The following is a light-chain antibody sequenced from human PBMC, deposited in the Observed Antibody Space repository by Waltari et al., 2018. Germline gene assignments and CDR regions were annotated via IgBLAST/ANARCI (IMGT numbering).Light chain of an antibody. CDR3: QTWATGIRV. V-gene: IGLV4-69*01. Sequence: QLVLTQSPSASASLGASVTLTCTLSSGHSNYALAWHQQHPEKGPRFLMRLNSDGSHTKGDGIPDRFSGSSSGAERYLTISSLQSEDEADYYCQTWATGIRVFGGGTKLTVL. CDR1: SGHSNYA. J-gene: IGLJ3*02. CDR2: LNSDGSH.